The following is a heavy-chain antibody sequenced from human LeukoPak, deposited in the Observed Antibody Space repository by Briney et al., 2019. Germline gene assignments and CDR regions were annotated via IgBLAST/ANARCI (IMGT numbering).Heavy chain of an antibody. J-gene: IGHJ1*01. CDR2: ISAYNGNT. CDR1: GYTFTSYG. CDR3: ARDPAIAVAGKGYFQH. Sequence: ASVKVSCKASGYTFTSYGISWVRQAPGQGLEWMGWISAYNGNTNYAQKLQGRVTMTTDTSTSTAYMVVRSLRSDDTAVYYCARDPAIAVAGKGYFQHWGQGTLVTVSS. D-gene: IGHD6-19*01. V-gene: IGHV1-18*01.